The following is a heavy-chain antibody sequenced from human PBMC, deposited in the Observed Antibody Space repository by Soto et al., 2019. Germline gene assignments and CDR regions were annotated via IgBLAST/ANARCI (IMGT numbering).Heavy chain of an antibody. Sequence: TGGSLRLSCAASGFSSGSYALSWVRQAPGKGLEWVSSISSSSSYIYYADSVKGRFTISRDNAKNSLYLQMNSLRAEDTAVYYCASDTAAAGDYYGMDVWGQGTTVTVSS. CDR1: GFSSGSYA. D-gene: IGHD6-13*01. J-gene: IGHJ6*02. CDR2: ISSSSSYI. V-gene: IGHV3-21*01. CDR3: ASDTAAAGDYYGMDV.